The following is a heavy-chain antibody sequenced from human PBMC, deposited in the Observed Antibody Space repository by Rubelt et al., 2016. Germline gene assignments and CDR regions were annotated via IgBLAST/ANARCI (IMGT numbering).Heavy chain of an antibody. CDR2: IDTNTGKP. CDR1: GYTFADFA. Sequence: QVQLVQSGSELKKPGASLKVSCKASGYTFADFAMNWVRQAPGHGLEWMGWIDTNTGKPTYAQGFPVRFVFSLETLGSRACLRSGGIRAEDTAEYYCASDDAARLFNYWGQGTLVTVSS. J-gene: IGHJ4*02. V-gene: IGHV7-4-1*01. D-gene: IGHD2-15*01. CDR3: ASDDAARLFNY.